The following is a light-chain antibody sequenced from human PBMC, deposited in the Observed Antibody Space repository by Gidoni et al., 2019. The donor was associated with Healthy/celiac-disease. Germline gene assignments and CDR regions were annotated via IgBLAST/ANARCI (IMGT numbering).Light chain of an antibody. CDR2: KAS. CDR1: QSISSW. CDR3: QQYNSYL. J-gene: IGKJ4*01. Sequence: DIQLTQSPSTLSASVGDRVTITCRASQSISSWLAWYQQKPVKAPKLLIYKASSLESGVPSRFSGSGSGTEFTLTISSLQPDDFATYYCQQYNSYLFGGGTKVEIK. V-gene: IGKV1-5*03.